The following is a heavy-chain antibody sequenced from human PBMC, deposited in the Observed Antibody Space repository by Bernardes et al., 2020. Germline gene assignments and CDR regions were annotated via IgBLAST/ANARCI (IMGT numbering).Heavy chain of an antibody. CDR2: INNDGSIT. V-gene: IGHV3-74*01. Sequence: GYLTRSGAASGFTISSYWMHWVRPAPGKGLVWVSRINNDGSITSYADSVKGRFTISRDSAKNTLYLQMNSLRAEDTAVYYCARDGKMVRGVPHYYYYYYYMDVWGKGTTVTGSS. D-gene: IGHD3-10*01. J-gene: IGHJ6*03. CDR1: GFTISSYW. CDR3: ARDGKMVRGVPHYYYYYYYMDV.